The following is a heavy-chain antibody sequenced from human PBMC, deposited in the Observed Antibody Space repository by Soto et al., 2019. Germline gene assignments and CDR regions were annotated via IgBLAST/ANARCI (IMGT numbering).Heavy chain of an antibody. J-gene: IGHJ4*02. CDR3: AKNDILTGYDTFDY. CDR2: VSGSGAST. V-gene: IGHV3-23*01. Sequence: EVQLLESGGGLVQPGGSLRLSCAASGFTFSSYAMSWVRQAPGKGLEWVSAVSGSGASTYYADSVKGLFTISRDNSKNTLYLQINSLRAEDTAVYYCAKNDILTGYDTFDYWGQGTLVTVSS. D-gene: IGHD3-9*01. CDR1: GFTFSSYA.